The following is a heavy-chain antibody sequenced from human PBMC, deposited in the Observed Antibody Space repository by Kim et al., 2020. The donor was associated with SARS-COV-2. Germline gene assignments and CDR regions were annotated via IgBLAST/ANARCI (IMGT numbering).Heavy chain of an antibody. J-gene: IGHJ3*02. D-gene: IGHD6-19*01. CDR3: ARDLGLDTSDDAFDI. Sequence: SETLSLTCTVSGGSISSYYWSWIRQPPGKGLEWIGYIYYSGSTNYNPSLKSRVTISVDTSKNQFSLKLSSVTAADTAVYYCARDLGLDTSDDAFDIWGQGTMVTVSS. CDR1: GGSISSYY. V-gene: IGHV4-59*13. CDR2: IYYSGST.